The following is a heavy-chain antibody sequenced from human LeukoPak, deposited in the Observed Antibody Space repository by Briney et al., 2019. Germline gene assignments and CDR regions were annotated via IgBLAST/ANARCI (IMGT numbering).Heavy chain of an antibody. CDR3: ARVTGGHGMDV. J-gene: IGHJ6*02. CDR1: GGSISSNNW. V-gene: IGHV4-4*02. Sequence: PSETLSPTCAVSGGSISSNNWWGWVRQPPGKGLEWIGEIYHSGSPNYNPSLKSRVTISVDKSRNHFSLNLSSVTAADTAVYYCARVTGGHGMDVWGQGTTVTVSS. D-gene: IGHD1-20*01. CDR2: IYHSGSP.